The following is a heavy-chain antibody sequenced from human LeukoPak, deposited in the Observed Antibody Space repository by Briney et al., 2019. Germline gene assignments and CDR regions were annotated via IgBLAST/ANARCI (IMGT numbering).Heavy chain of an antibody. V-gene: IGHV3-73*01. CDR2: IRSKANSYAT. J-gene: IGHJ4*02. CDR3: TSSYSTYDYYFDY. Sequence: PGGSLKLSCAASGFTFSGSAMHWVRRASGKGLEWVGRIRSKANSYATAYAASVKGRFTISRDDSKNTAYLQMNSLKTEDTAVYYCTSSYSTYDYYFDYWGLGTLVTVSS. CDR1: GFTFSGSA. D-gene: IGHD4-11*01.